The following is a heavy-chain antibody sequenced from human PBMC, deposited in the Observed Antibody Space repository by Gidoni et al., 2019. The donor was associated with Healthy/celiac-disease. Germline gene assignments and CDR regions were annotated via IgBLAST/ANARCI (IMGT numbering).Heavy chain of an antibody. J-gene: IGHJ4*02. Sequence: QVQLVQSGAEVKKPGASVKVSCKASGYTFTSYYMHWVRQAPGQGLEWMGIINPSGGSTSYAQKFQGRVTMTRDTSTSTVYMELSSLRSEDTAVYYCARAALELRFLEWLFAYYFDYWGQGTLVTVSA. V-gene: IGHV1-46*01. D-gene: IGHD3-3*01. CDR1: GYTFTSYY. CDR2: INPSGGST. CDR3: ARAALELRFLEWLFAYYFDY.